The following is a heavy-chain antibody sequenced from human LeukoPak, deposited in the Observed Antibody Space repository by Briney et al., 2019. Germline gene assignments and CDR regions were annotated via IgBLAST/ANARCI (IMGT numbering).Heavy chain of an antibody. CDR2: INPNSGGT. CDR3: ARATRSGYGHEFDY. Sequence: ASVKVSCKASGYTFTSYDINWVRQAPGQGLEWMGWINPNSGGTNYAQKFQGRVTMTRDTSISTAYMELSRLRSDDTAVYYCARATRSGYGHEFDYWGQGTLVTVSS. CDR1: GYTFTSYD. V-gene: IGHV1-2*02. J-gene: IGHJ4*02. D-gene: IGHD3-10*01.